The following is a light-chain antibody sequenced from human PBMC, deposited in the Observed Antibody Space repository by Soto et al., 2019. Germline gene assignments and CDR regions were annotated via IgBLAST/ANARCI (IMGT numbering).Light chain of an antibody. V-gene: IGLV2-14*01. J-gene: IGLJ2*01. CDR1: SSGVGGYNY. Sequence: QSALTQPASVSGSPGQSITISCTGTSSGVGGYNYVSWYQQHPGKAPKLMIYDVSNRPSGVSNRFSGSKSGYTASLTISGLQAEDEADYYCSSYTSSSTAFGGGTKLTVL. CDR2: DVS. CDR3: SSYTSSSTA.